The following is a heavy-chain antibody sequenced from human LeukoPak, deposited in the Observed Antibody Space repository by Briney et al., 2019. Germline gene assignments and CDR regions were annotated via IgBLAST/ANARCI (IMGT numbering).Heavy chain of an antibody. Sequence: GGSLRLSCAASGFTVSSNYMSWVRQAPGKGLEWVSVIYSGGSTYYADSVKGRFTISRDNSKNTLYLQMNSLRAEDTAVHYCARERWLHIADYWGQGTLVTVSS. J-gene: IGHJ4*02. D-gene: IGHD5-24*01. CDR1: GFTVSSNY. CDR2: IYSGGST. CDR3: ARERWLHIADY. V-gene: IGHV3-66*02.